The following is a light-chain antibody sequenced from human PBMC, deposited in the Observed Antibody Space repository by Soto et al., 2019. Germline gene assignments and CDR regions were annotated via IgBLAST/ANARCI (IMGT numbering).Light chain of an antibody. CDR1: QSVSSTY. V-gene: IGKV3-20*01. Sequence: PGERATLSCRASQSVSSTYLAWYQQQPGQAPRLLIYGASTRATGIPDRFSGSGSGTDFTLTITRLEPEDFAMYYCQRYDSLRTFGQGTKVDIK. CDR2: GAS. J-gene: IGKJ1*01. CDR3: QRYDSLRT.